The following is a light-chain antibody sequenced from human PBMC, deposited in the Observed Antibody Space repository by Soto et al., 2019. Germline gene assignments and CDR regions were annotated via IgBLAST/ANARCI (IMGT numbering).Light chain of an antibody. CDR3: QQRSNWPPALS. Sequence: EVVLTQSPATLSLSPGDRATLSCRASQSVNNFLAWYRQKPGQTPRLLIYDASKRATGIPGRFSGSGSGTDFTLTISSLEPEDFAVYYCQQRSNWPPALSFGGGTKVDIK. J-gene: IGKJ4*01. CDR2: DAS. V-gene: IGKV3-11*01. CDR1: QSVNNF.